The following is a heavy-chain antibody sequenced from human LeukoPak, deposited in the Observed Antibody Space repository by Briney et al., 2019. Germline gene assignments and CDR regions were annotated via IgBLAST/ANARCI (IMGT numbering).Heavy chain of an antibody. D-gene: IGHD4-17*01. CDR1: GGSFSGYY. CDR2: IYYSGST. J-gene: IGHJ4*02. CDR3: ARGDYGDHFDY. V-gene: IGHV4-59*01. Sequence: SETLSLTCAVYGGSFSGYYWSWIRQPPGKGLEWIGYIYYSGSTNYNPSLKSRVTISVDTSKNQFSLKLSSVTAADTAVYYCARGDYGDHFDYWGQGTLVTVSS.